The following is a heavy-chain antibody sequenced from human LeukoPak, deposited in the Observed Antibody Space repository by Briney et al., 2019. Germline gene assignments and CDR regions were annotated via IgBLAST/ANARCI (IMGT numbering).Heavy chain of an antibody. J-gene: IGHJ4*02. D-gene: IGHD3-22*01. V-gene: IGHV3-15*01. CDR3: AKDFQRITMIVVVTYFDY. Sequence: GGSLRLSCAASGFTFSNAWMSWVRRAPGKGLEWVGRIKSKTDGGTTDYAAPVKGRFTISRDDSKNTLYLQMNSLRAEDTAVYYCAKDFQRITMIVVVTYFDYWGQGTLVTVSS. CDR1: GFTFSNAW. CDR2: IKSKTDGGTT.